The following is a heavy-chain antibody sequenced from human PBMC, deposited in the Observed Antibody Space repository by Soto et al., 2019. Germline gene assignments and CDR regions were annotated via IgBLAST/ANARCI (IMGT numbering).Heavy chain of an antibody. CDR3: AKGVGATMDY. Sequence: QVQLVESGGGVVQPGRSLRLSCAASGFTFSSYGMHWVRQAPGKGLEWVAVISYDGSNKYYADSVKGRFTISRDNSKNTLYLQMNSRRAEDRAVYYCAKGVGATMDYWGQGTLVTAAS. V-gene: IGHV3-30*18. D-gene: IGHD1-26*01. J-gene: IGHJ4*02. CDR1: GFTFSSYG. CDR2: ISYDGSNK.